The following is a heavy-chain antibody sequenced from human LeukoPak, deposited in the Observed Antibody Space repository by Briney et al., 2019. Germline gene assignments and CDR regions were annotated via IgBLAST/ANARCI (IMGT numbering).Heavy chain of an antibody. J-gene: IGHJ4*02. D-gene: IGHD4-17*01. CDR3: AKLGYGDYERTFDY. CDR2: IGAADGVA. V-gene: IGHV3-23*01. Sequence: GGSLRLSCSVSGFTFTSYAMSWVRQAPGKGLEWVSAIGAADGVALYADSVKGRFTISRDTSNNTLYLQMNSLRVEDTAPYYCAKLGYGDYERTFDYWGQGTLVTVSS. CDR1: GFTFTSYA.